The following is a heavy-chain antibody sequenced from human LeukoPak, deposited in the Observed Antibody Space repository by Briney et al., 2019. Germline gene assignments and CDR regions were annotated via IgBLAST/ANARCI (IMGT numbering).Heavy chain of an antibody. J-gene: IGHJ6*02. CDR3: ARGRGYYYGSGSPDYYGMDV. V-gene: IGHV4-34*01. Sequence: SETLSLTCAVYGGSFSGYYWSWIRQPPGKGLEWIGYIYHSGSTYYNPSLKSRVTISVDRSKNQFSLKLSSVTAADTAVYYCARGRGYYYGSGSPDYYGMDVWGQGTTVTVSS. D-gene: IGHD3-10*01. CDR1: GGSFSGYY. CDR2: IYHSGST.